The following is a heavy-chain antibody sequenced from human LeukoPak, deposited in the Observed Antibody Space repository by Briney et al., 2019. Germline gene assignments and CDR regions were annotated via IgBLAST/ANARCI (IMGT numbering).Heavy chain of an antibody. J-gene: IGHJ4*02. Sequence: ASVKVSCKASGYTFTGYYMHWVRQAPGQGLEWMGIINPSGGSTSYAQKFQGRVTMTRDMSTSTVYMELSSLRSEDTAVYYCARDEVGATTMDYWGQGTLVTVSS. CDR2: INPSGGST. CDR3: ARDEVGATTMDY. V-gene: IGHV1-46*01. CDR1: GYTFTGYY. D-gene: IGHD1-26*01.